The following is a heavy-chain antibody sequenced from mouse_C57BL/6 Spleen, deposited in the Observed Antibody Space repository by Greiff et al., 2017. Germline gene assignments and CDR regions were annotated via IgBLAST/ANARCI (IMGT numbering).Heavy chain of an antibody. CDR1: GYTFTSYW. D-gene: IGHD1-2*01. CDR3: ARAPPTIHSWYFDV. Sequence: VQLQQPGAELVKPGASVKLSCKASGYTFTSYWMHWVKQRPGQGLEWIGMIHPNGGSTNYNEKFKSKATLTVDKSSSTAYMQLSSLTSDDSAFYYCARAPPTIHSWYFDVWGTGTTVTVSS. V-gene: IGHV1-64*01. CDR2: IHPNGGST. J-gene: IGHJ1*03.